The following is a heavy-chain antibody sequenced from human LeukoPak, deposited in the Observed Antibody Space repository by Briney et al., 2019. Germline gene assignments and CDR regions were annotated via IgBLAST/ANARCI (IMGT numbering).Heavy chain of an antibody. CDR1: GGTFSSYA. J-gene: IGHJ4*02. CDR2: IIPIFGIA. D-gene: IGHD5-24*01. CDR3: ARGDGYNYWFDY. V-gene: IGHV1-69*04. Sequence: ASVNVSCKASGGTFSSYAISWVRQAPGQGLEWMGRIIPIFGIANYAQKFQGRVTITADKSTSTAYMELSSLRSEDTAVYYCARGDGYNYWFDYWGQGTLVTVSS.